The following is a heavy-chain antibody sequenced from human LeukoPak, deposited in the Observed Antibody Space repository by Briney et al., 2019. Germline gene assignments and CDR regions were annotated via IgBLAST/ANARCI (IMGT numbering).Heavy chain of an antibody. CDR2: IKQDGSLK. Sequence: GGSLRLSCAASGFTFSTYAMTWVRQAPGKGLEWVANIKQDGSLKYYVDSVKGRFTISRDNAKNSLYLQMNSLRAEDTAVYYCASHGSSWFANWFDPWGQGTLVTVSS. CDR1: GFTFSTYA. CDR3: ASHGSSWFANWFDP. J-gene: IGHJ5*02. D-gene: IGHD6-13*01. V-gene: IGHV3-7*01.